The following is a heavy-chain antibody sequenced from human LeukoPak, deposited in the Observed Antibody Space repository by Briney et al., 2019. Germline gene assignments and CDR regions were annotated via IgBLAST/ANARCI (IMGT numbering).Heavy chain of an antibody. CDR1: GYTFSDYY. D-gene: IGHD3-9*01. J-gene: IGHJ4*02. Sequence: ASVKVSCKASGYTFSDYYIHWVRQAPGQGLEWMGWINPKSGALLGTKYAQKFQGRVTMTRDTSTSTVYMELSSLRSEDTAVYYCARTRYFDWPTLADWGQGTLVTVSS. CDR3: ARTRYFDWPTLAD. V-gene: IGHV1-2*02. CDR2: INPKSGALLGT.